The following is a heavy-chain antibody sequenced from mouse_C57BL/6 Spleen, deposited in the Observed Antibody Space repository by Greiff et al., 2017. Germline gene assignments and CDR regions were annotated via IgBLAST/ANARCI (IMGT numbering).Heavy chain of an antibody. CDR3: AGYDYDVLAY. V-gene: IGHV1-80*01. CDR1: GYAFSSYW. Sequence: QVHVKQSGAELVKPGASVKISCKASGYAFSSYWMNWVKQRPGKGLEWIGQIYPGDGDTNYNGKFKGKATLTADKSSSTAYMQLSSLTSEDSAVYFCAGYDYDVLAYWGQGTLVTVSA. D-gene: IGHD2-4*01. CDR2: IYPGDGDT. J-gene: IGHJ3*01.